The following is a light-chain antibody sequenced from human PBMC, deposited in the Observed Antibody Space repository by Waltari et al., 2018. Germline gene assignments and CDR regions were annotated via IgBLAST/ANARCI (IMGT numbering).Light chain of an antibody. V-gene: IGKV2-28*01. CDR1: QSLLQTNGYNY. J-gene: IGKJ5*01. Sequence: DIVMTQSPLSLPVTPGEPASISCRSSQSLLQTNGYNYLDWYLQKPGQSPQVLIYLGSNRASGVPDRFSGSGSGTDFTLKISRVEAEDFGVYYCMQALQTPITFGQGTRLEIK. CDR3: MQALQTPIT. CDR2: LGS.